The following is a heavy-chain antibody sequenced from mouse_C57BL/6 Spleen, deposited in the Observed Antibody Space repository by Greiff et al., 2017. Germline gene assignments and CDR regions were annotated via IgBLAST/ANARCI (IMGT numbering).Heavy chain of an antibody. CDR3: ARNYCSVAWFAY. J-gene: IGHJ3*01. CDR1: GYSFTDYN. Sequence: VQLQQSGPELVKPGASVKISCKASGYSFTDYNMNWVKQSTGKSLEWIGVINPNYGTTSYNQKFKGKATLTVAQSSSTAYMQLNGLTSEDSAVYYCARNYCSVAWFAYWGQGTLVTVSA. CDR2: INPNYGTT. D-gene: IGHD1-1*01. V-gene: IGHV1-39*01.